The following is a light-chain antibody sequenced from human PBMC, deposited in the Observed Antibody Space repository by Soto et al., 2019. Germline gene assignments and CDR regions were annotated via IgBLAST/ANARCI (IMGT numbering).Light chain of an antibody. Sequence: DIQMTQSPSTLSASVGDSVTITCRPSQSVSGWLAWYQQKPGKAPKLLIYDASSLESGVPSRFSGSRSGTVYSLTISSLQPDDFATYYCQQSYSTLWTFGQGTKVDIK. CDR3: QQSYSTLWT. CDR2: DAS. V-gene: IGKV1-5*01. CDR1: QSVSGW. J-gene: IGKJ1*01.